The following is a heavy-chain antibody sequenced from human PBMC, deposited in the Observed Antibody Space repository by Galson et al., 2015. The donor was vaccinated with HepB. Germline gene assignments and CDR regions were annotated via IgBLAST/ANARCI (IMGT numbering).Heavy chain of an antibody. Sequence: SLRLSCAASVFTFSNYSMHWVRQAPGKGLEWVAVISYDGSNRYYADSVKGRFTISRDNSKNTLYLQMNSLRAEDTAVYYCARVDYYHSSDYYYVGGSFDYWGQGTLVTVSS. CDR3: ARVDYYHSSDYYYVGGSFDY. D-gene: IGHD3-22*01. V-gene: IGHV3-30-3*01. J-gene: IGHJ4*02. CDR1: VFTFSNYS. CDR2: ISYDGSNR.